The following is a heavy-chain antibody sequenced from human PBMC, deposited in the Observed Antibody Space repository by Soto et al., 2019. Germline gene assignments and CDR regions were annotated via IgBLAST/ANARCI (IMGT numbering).Heavy chain of an antibody. J-gene: IGHJ6*03. D-gene: IGHD2-15*01. V-gene: IGHV3-53*04. CDR3: ATPPGVVVAATPPYYYMDV. Sequence: GGSLRLSCAASGFTVSSNYMSWVRQAPGKGLEWVSVIYSGGSTYYADSVKGRFTISRHNSKNTLYLQMNSLGAEDTAVYYCATPPGVVVAATPPYYYMDVWGKGTTVTVSS. CDR2: IYSGGST. CDR1: GFTVSSNY.